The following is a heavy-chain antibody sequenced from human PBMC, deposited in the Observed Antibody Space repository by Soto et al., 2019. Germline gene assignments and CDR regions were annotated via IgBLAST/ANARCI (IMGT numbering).Heavy chain of an antibody. CDR3: ARWDGSYQINYYYYGMDV. Sequence: ASVKVSCKASGYTFTSYGISWVRQAPGQGLEWMGWISAYNGNTNYAQRLQGRVTMTTDTSTSTAYMELRSLRSDDTAVYYCARWDGSYQINYYYYGMDVWGQGTTVTVSS. CDR2: ISAYNGNT. D-gene: IGHD1-26*01. CDR1: GYTFTSYG. J-gene: IGHJ6*02. V-gene: IGHV1-18*01.